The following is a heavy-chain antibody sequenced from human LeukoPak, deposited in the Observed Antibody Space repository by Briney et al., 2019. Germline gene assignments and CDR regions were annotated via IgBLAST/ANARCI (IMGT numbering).Heavy chain of an antibody. D-gene: IGHD1-26*01. CDR1: GGSISSYY. J-gene: IGHJ3*02. CDR2: ISYSGSA. Sequence: SETLSLTCTVSGGSISSYYWSWIRQPPGKGLEWVGYISYSGSANYNPSLRSRVTIAVDTSKTQLSLNLSSVTAADTAVYYCARHQGGTYYYDAFDIWGQGTVVTVSS. V-gene: IGHV4-59*08. CDR3: ARHQGGTYYYDAFDI.